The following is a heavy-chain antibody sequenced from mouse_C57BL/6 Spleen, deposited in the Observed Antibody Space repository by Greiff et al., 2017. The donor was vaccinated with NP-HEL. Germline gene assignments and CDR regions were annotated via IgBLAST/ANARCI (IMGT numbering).Heavy chain of an antibody. CDR2: IDPSDSET. V-gene: IGHV1-52*01. J-gene: IGHJ4*01. CDR1: GYTFTSYW. D-gene: IGHD2-1*01. CDR3: ARRRGNYVGMDY. Sequence: QVQLQQPGAELVRPGSSVKLSCKASGYTFTSYWMHWVKQRPIQGLEWIGNIDPSDSETHYNQKFKDKATLTVDKSSSTAYMQLSSLTSEDSAVYYCARRRGNYVGMDYWGQGTSVTVSS.